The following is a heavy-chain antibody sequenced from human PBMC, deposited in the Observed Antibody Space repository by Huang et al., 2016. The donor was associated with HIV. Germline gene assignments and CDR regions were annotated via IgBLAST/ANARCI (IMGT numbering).Heavy chain of an antibody. CDR3: ASASIAARRWFDP. J-gene: IGHJ5*02. D-gene: IGHD6-6*01. V-gene: IGHV4-59*01. Sequence: KPSETLSLTCTVSGGSMSSYYWSWIRQPPGKGLEWIGYIYYSGSTNYTPSLNSRVTISVDTSKNQFSLRLSSVTAADTAVYYCASASIAARRWFDPWGQGSLVTVSS. CDR2: IYYSGST. CDR1: GGSMSSYY.